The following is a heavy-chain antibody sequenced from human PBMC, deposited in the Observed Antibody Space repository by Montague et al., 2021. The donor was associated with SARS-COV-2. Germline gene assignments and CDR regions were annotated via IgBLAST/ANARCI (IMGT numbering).Heavy chain of an antibody. CDR1: GGSISRYS. Sequence: SETLSLTCTVSGGSISRYSWTWIRQPPGKGLEWIGYIYNSGSTNYNPSLTSRVTISVDTSKNQFSLKLSSVAAADMAVYYCARVGRGSSWYEVAFDIWGQGTMVTVSS. CDR2: IYNSGST. J-gene: IGHJ3*02. D-gene: IGHD6-13*01. V-gene: IGHV4-59*01. CDR3: ARVGRGSSWYEVAFDI.